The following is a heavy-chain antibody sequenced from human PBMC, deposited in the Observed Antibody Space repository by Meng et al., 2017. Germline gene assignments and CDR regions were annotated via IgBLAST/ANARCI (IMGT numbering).Heavy chain of an antibody. J-gene: IGHJ4*02. V-gene: IGHV4-4*02. CDR2: IYHSGST. CDR1: GGSIRRSNW. D-gene: IGHD6-6*01. Sequence: QGRPQGPGPGLVKPSGPLSPTCVVSGGSIRRSNWWSWVRQPPGKGLEWIGEIYHSGSTNYNPSLKSRVTISVDKSKNQFSLKLSSVTAADTAVYYCARLESIAARQRAVYYFDYWGQGTLVTVPQ. CDR3: ARLESIAARQRAVYYFDY.